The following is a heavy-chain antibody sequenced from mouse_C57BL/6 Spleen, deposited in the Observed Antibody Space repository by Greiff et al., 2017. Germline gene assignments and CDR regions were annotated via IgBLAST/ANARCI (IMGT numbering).Heavy chain of an antibody. D-gene: IGHD1-1*01. J-gene: IGHJ3*01. CDR3: ARMGDYYGSSDGFAY. CDR1: GYTFTSYW. CDR2: IHPNSGST. Sequence: QVQLQQPGAELVKPGASVKLSCKASGYTFTSYWMHWVKQRPGQGLAWIGMIHPNSGSTNYNEKFKSKATLTVDKSSSTAYMQLSSLTSEDSAVYYCARMGDYYGSSDGFAYWGQGTLVTVSA. V-gene: IGHV1-64*01.